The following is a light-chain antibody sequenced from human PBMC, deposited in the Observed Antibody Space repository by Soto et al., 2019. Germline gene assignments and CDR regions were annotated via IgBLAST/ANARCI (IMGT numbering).Light chain of an antibody. CDR1: QSVSSSY. J-gene: IGKJ1*01. V-gene: IGKV3D-20*02. CDR2: DAS. CDR3: QQRSNWPT. Sequence: EIVLTQSPGTLSLSPGERATLSCMASQSVSSSYLAWYQQKPGQVPRLLIYDASNRATGIPARFSGSGSGTDFTLTISSLGPEDFAVYYCQQRSNWPTFGQGTKVDIK.